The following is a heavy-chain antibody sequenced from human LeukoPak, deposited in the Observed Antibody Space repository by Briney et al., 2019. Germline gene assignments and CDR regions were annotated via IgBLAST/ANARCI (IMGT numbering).Heavy chain of an antibody. V-gene: IGHV3-23*01. CDR1: AVTSSTYC. J-gene: IGHJ6*03. CDR2: VSGSGGGT. D-gene: IGHD4-17*01. CDR3: AKVYGDYGSLAAEYYSYMDV. Sequence: GGSLRLSCVASAVTSSTYCMSWVRQAPGKGLEWVSTVSGSGGGTYYTDSVKGRFTISRDNSKNTLYLQMNSLRAEDTAVYYCAKVYGDYGSLAAEYYSYMDVGGKGTTVAVS.